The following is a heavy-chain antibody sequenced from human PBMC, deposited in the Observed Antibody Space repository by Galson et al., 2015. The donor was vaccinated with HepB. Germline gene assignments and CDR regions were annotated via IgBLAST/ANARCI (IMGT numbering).Heavy chain of an antibody. Sequence: SLRLSCAASGFTFSGYAMTWVRQAPGKGLEWVSTLSGSGGNTYYADSVKGRFTISRDNSKNSLYLQMNSLRPEDTAVYYCAKGISGRLYSGSDSWGQGTLVTVSS. D-gene: IGHD1-26*01. CDR3: AKGISGRLYSGSDS. CDR1: GFTFSGYA. CDR2: LSGSGGNT. V-gene: IGHV3-23*01. J-gene: IGHJ5*01.